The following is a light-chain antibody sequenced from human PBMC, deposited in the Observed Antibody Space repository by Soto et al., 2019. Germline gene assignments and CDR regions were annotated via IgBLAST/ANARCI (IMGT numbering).Light chain of an antibody. CDR2: DAS. V-gene: IGKV3D-11*02. J-gene: IGKJ2*01. Sequence: EIVLTQSPATLSLSPGERATLSCRASQSVSSYLAWYQQKPGQAPRLLIYDASNRATGIPARFSGSGPGTDFTLTISSLEPEDVAVYYWQQRSNWPYTFGQGTKLEIK. CDR3: QQRSNWPYT. CDR1: QSVSSY.